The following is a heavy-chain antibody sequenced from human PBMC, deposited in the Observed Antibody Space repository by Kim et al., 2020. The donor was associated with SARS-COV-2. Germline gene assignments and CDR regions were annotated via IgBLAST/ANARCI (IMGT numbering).Heavy chain of an antibody. CDR2: LSGSGSAT. J-gene: IGHJ6*02. Sequence: WGSLRLSCVASGFTFSNSAMSWVRQAPGKGLEWLSALSGSGSATYYADSVKGRFTISRDNSKNTLFLQMNSLRAEDTAVYYCAKGCYCSNGNCYGGMDFWGQGTTVPVPS. D-gene: IGHD2-2*01. CDR1: GFTFSNSA. CDR3: AKGCYCSNGNCYGGMDF. V-gene: IGHV3-23*01.